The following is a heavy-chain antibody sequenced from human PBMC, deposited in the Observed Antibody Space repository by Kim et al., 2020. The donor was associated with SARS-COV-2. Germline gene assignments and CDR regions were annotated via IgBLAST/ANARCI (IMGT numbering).Heavy chain of an antibody. D-gene: IGHD3-9*01. CDR2: IYYSGST. V-gene: IGHV4-59*13. Sequence: SETLSLTYTVSGGSISSYYWSWIRQPPGKGLEWIGYIYYSGSTNYNPSLKSRVTISVDTSKNQFSLKLSSVTAADTAVYYCARDGAYDILTGSVGEAGMDVWGQGTTVTVSS. J-gene: IGHJ6*02. CDR3: ARDGAYDILTGSVGEAGMDV. CDR1: GGSISSYY.